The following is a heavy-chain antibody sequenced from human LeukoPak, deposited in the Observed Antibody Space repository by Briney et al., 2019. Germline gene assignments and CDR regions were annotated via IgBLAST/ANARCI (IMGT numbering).Heavy chain of an antibody. CDR3: ARGGDSGHDY. Sequence: PSETLSLTCTVSGGSISSYYWSWIRQPPGKGLEWIGYIYYSGSTNYNPSLKSRVTISVDTSKNQFSLKLSSVTAADTAVYYCARGGDSGHDYWGQGTLVTVSS. CDR2: IYYSGST. CDR1: GGSISSYY. D-gene: IGHD6-13*01. V-gene: IGHV4-59*01. J-gene: IGHJ4*02.